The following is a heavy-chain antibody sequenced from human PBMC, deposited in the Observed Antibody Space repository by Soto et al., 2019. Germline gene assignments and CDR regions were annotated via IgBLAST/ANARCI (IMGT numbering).Heavy chain of an antibody. D-gene: IGHD3-9*01. CDR1: GYTFTSYG. CDR2: INAYNGNT. Sequence: ASVKVSCKASGYTFTSYGISWVRQAPGQGLEWMGWINAYNGNTGYAQKFQGRVTMTTNTSTSTAYMELSSLRSEDTAVYYCARLFNYDILTGYYGSDYWGQGTLVTVS. CDR3: ARLFNYDILTGYYGSDY. J-gene: IGHJ4*02. V-gene: IGHV1-18*01.